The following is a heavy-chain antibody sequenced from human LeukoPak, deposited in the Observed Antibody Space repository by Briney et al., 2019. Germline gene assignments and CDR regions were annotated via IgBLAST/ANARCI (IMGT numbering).Heavy chain of an antibody. CDR1: GYTFTSYG. CDR2: ISAYNGNT. V-gene: IGHV1-18*01. CDR3: AREGYYDSSGYPTGWFDP. Sequence: GASVKVSCKASGYTFTSYGISWVRQAPGQGLEWMGWISAYNGNTNYAQKLQGRVTMTTDTSTSTAYMKLRSLRSDDTAVYYCAREGYYDSSGYPTGWFDPWGQGTLVTVSS. D-gene: IGHD3-22*01. J-gene: IGHJ5*02.